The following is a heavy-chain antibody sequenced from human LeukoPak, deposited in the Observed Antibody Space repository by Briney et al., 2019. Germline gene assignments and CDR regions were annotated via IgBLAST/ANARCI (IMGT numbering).Heavy chain of an antibody. D-gene: IGHD3-22*01. CDR2: ISYDGSNK. J-gene: IGHJ4*02. Sequence: SCKASGGTFSSYAMHWVRQAPGKGLEWVAVISYDGSNKYYADSVKGRFTISRDNSKNTLYLQMNSLRAEDTAVYYCARDYYDSSGYYGGDYWGQGTLVTVSS. CDR1: GGTFSSYA. CDR3: ARDYYDSSGYYGGDY. V-gene: IGHV3-30*04.